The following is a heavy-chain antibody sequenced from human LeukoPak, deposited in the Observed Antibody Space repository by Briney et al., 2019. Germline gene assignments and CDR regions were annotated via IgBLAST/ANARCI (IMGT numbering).Heavy chain of an antibody. Sequence: SETLSLTCTVSGYSISSGYYWGWIRQPPGKGLEWIGSIYHSGSTYYNPSLKSRVTISVDTSKNQFSLKLSSVTAADTAVYYCARDTRDIVVVPEGAFDIWGQGTMVTVSS. D-gene: IGHD2-2*01. J-gene: IGHJ3*02. CDR3: ARDTRDIVVVPEGAFDI. CDR1: GYSISSGYY. V-gene: IGHV4-38-2*02. CDR2: IYHSGST.